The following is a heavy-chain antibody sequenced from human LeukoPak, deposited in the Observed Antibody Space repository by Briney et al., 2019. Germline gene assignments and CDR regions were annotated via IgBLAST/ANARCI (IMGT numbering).Heavy chain of an antibody. V-gene: IGHV4-31*03. D-gene: IGHD5-18*01. CDR2: IYYSGST. Sequence: SETLSLTCTVSGGSISSGGYYWSWIRQHPGKGLEWIGYIYYSGSTYYSPSLKSRVTISVDTSKNQFSLKLSSVTAADTAVYYCARAGYSYGYSWFDPWGQGTLVTVSS. CDR1: GGSISSGGYY. J-gene: IGHJ5*02. CDR3: ARAGYSYGYSWFDP.